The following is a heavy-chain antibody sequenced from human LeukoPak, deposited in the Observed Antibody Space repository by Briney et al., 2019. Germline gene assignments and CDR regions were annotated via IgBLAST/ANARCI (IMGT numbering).Heavy chain of an antibody. D-gene: IGHD6-19*01. CDR1: GYTFTSYG. J-gene: IGHJ6*03. Sequence: ASLKVSCKASGYTFTSYGISWVRQAPGQGLEWMGWISAYNGNTNYAQRLQGRVTMTTDTSTSTAYMELRSLRSDDTAVYYCARDQGWLVPHPYTSYLGYYYYYMDVWGKGTTVTVSS. CDR2: ISAYNGNT. CDR3: ARDQGWLVPHPYTSYLGYYYYYMDV. V-gene: IGHV1-18*01.